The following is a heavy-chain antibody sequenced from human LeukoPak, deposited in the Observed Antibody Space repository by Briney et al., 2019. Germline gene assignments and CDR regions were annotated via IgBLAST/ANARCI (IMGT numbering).Heavy chain of an antibody. J-gene: IGHJ4*02. CDR1: GYSFTSYW. CDR3: ARFRLWRAAAGSDYFDY. D-gene: IGHD6-13*01. CDR2: IYPGDSDT. V-gene: IGHV5-51*01. Sequence: GESLKISCKGSGYSFTSYWIGWVRQMPGKGLEWMGIIYPGDSDTRYSPSFQGQVTISADKSISTAYLQWSSLKASDTAMYYCARFRLWRAAAGSDYFDYWGQGTLVTVSS.